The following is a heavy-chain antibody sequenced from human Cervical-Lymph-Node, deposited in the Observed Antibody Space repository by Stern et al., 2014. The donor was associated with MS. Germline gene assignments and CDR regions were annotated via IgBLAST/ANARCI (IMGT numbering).Heavy chain of an antibody. CDR1: GGTFSKFP. V-gene: IGHV1-69*01. CDR3: ALSSETSDRCYSLGYDL. Sequence: QVQLVQSGAEVTKPGSSVKVSCKASGGTFSKFPSSWVRQAPGQGLEWMGGIYPVVGTPTYAQEFRGKVTITADVSTSTVYMELSSLRSDDTAVYYCALSSETSDRCYSLGYDLWGQGTLVTVS. CDR2: IYPVVGTP. D-gene: IGHD1-14*01. J-gene: IGHJ5*02.